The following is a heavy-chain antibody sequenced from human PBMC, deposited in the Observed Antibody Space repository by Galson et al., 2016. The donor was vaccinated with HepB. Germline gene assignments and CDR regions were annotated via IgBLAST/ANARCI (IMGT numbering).Heavy chain of an antibody. Sequence: SLRLSCAASEFTFSGYEMNWVRQAPGKGLERVAYINSGGSITHYADSVKGRFTISRDNAKKSLYLEMNSLRVEDTAVYYCTKMAARPHYFYGMDVWGQGTTVIVSS. CDR1: EFTFSGYE. V-gene: IGHV3-48*03. D-gene: IGHD6-6*01. J-gene: IGHJ6*02. CDR3: TKMAARPHYFYGMDV. CDR2: INSGGSIT.